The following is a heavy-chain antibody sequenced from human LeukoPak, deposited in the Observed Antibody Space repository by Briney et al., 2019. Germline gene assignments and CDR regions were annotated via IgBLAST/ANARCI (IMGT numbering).Heavy chain of an antibody. J-gene: IGHJ6*02. CDR3: ARLMGRAVCSSTSCYSVFYGMDV. D-gene: IGHD2-2*01. CDR1: GGSISSGGYS. CDR2: IYHSGST. Sequence: PSQTLSLTCAVSGGSISSGGYSWSWIRQPPGKSLEWIGYIYHSGSTYYNPSLKSRVTISVDTSKNQFSLKLSSVTAADTAVYYCARLMGRAVCSSTSCYSVFYGMDVWGQGTTVTVSS. V-gene: IGHV4-30-2*01.